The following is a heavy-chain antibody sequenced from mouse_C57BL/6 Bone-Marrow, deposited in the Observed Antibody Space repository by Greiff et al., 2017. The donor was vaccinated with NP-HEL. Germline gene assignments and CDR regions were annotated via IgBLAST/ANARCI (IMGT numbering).Heavy chain of an antibody. Sequence: QVQLQQPGAELVKPGASVKMSCKASGYTFTSYWITWVKQRPGQGLEWIGDIYPGSGSTNYNEKFKSKATLTVDKSSSTAYMQLSSLTSEDSAVYYCARVGGTYYYAIDYWGQGTSVTVSS. CDR2: IYPGSGST. CDR1: GYTFTSYW. D-gene: IGHD4-1*01. V-gene: IGHV1-55*01. CDR3: ARVGGTYYYAIDY. J-gene: IGHJ4*01.